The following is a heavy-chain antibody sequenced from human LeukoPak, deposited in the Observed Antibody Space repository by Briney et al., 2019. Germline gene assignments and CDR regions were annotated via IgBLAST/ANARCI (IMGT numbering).Heavy chain of an antibody. CDR3: ARDPVGAFDI. V-gene: IGHV1-69*13. CDR2: IIPIFGTA. CDR1: GGTFSSYA. Sequence: ASVKVSCKASGGTFSSYAISWVRQAPGQGLEWMGGIIPIFGTANYAQKFQGRVTITADESTSTAYMELSSLRSEDTAVYYCARDPVGAFDIWGQGTMVTVSS. J-gene: IGHJ3*02.